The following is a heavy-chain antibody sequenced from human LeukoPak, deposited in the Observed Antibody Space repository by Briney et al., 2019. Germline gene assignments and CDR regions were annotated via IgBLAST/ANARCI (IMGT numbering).Heavy chain of an antibody. CDR1: GFTFSSYA. J-gene: IGHJ6*02. Sequence: GGSLRLSCAASGFTFSSYAMSWVRQAPGKGLEWVSAISGSGGSTYYADSVKGRFTISRDNSKSTLYLQMNSLRAEDTAVYYCAKYRLERRGREHYYYGMDVWGQGTAVTVSS. V-gene: IGHV3-23*01. D-gene: IGHD1-1*01. CDR2: ISGSGGST. CDR3: AKYRLERRGREHYYYGMDV.